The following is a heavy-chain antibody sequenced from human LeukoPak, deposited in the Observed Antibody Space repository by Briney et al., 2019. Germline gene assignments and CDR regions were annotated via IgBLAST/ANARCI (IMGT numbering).Heavy chain of an antibody. Sequence: TGGSPRLSCAVSGFTFSTYWMSWVRQAPGKGLEWVGNMKEDGSEKYYVDSMKGRFTISRDNAKNSLYLQMNSLRVEDTAVYYCARDSFETDIDYWGQGTLVTVSS. CDR1: GFTFSTYW. CDR2: MKEDGSEK. CDR3: ARDSFETDIDY. V-gene: IGHV3-7*01. D-gene: IGHD1-14*01. J-gene: IGHJ4*02.